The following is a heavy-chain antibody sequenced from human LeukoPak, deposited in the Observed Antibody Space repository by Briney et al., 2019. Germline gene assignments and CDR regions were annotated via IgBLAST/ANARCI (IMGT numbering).Heavy chain of an antibody. D-gene: IGHD2-2*01. CDR1: GFTVSSNY. CDR2: IYSGGIT. J-gene: IGHJ4*02. CDR3: ARRSSTSFFFDY. Sequence: GSLRLSCAASGFTVSSNYMSWVRQAPGKGLEWVSVIYSGGITYYADSVKGRFTISRDNSKNTLYLQMNSLRAEDTAVYYCARRSSTSFFFDYWGQGTLVTVSS. V-gene: IGHV3-53*01.